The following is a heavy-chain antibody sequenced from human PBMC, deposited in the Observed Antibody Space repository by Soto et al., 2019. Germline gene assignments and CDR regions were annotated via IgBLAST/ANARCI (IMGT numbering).Heavy chain of an antibody. CDR3: ARGNPPPTWYFEY. V-gene: IGHV5-51*01. Sequence: GESLKISCKGSGYSFTSYWIGWVRQMPGKGLELMGIMYPGDSDTRYSPSFRGQVTISADKSITTVYLQWSSLKASDTAIYYCARGNPPPTWYFEYWGQGTLVTAPQ. CDR2: MYPGDSDT. CDR1: GYSFTSYW. J-gene: IGHJ4*02.